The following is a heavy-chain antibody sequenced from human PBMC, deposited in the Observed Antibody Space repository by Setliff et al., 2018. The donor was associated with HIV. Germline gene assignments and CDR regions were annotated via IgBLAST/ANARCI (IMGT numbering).Heavy chain of an antibody. CDR2: IYPSGST. J-gene: IGHJ6*03. Sequence: SETLSLTCTVSGGSISSYYWSWIRQPAGKGLEWIGRIYPSGSTSYNPSLTSRVTMSVDTSKNQISLKLSSVTAADTAVFYCAREFYHYDSSDYYSDYYYYYMDVWGKGTTVTVSS. CDR3: AREFYHYDSSDYYSDYYYYYMDV. V-gene: IGHV4-4*07. D-gene: IGHD3-22*01. CDR1: GGSISSYY.